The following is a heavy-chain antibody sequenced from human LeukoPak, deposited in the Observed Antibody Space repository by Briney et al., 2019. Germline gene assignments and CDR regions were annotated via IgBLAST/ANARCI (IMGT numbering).Heavy chain of an antibody. Sequence: GGSLRLSCAASGFTFDDYAMHWVRQAPGKGLEWVSVIYSDGTTYYADSVKGRFTISRDNSKNTLYLQVNSLTVEDTAVYYCARGPMSGSYYIDYWGQGTLVTVSS. CDR3: ARGPMSGSYYIDY. D-gene: IGHD1-26*01. CDR1: GFTFDDYA. V-gene: IGHV3-66*01. J-gene: IGHJ4*02. CDR2: IYSDGTT.